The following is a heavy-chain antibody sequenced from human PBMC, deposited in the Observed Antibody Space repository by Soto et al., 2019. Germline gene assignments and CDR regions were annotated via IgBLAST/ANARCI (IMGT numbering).Heavy chain of an antibody. CDR1: GGSIRSSSCY. V-gene: IGHV4-39*02. Sequence: SETLSLTSPVSGGSIRSSSCYWGWIRQPPGKGLEWIGSIYYRGNTYYNPSLKSRVTISVDTSKNQFSLKLSSVTAADTAVYYCARERGVLLWFGDLQAFDYWGQGTLVTVSS. CDR3: ARERGVLLWFGDLQAFDY. D-gene: IGHD3-10*01. J-gene: IGHJ4*02. CDR2: IYYRGNT.